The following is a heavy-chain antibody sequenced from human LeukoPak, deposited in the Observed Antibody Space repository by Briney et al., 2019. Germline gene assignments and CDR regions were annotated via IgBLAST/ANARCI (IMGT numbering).Heavy chain of an antibody. V-gene: IGHV3-20*04. CDR3: ARDLRGRELHCIQYYFDY. CDR1: GFTFDDYG. CDR2: INWNGGST. Sequence: GGSLRLSCAASGFTFDDYGMSWVRQAPGKGLEWVSGINWNGGSTGYADSVKGRFTISRDNAKNSLYLQMDSLRAEDTALYYCARDLRGRELHCIQYYFDYWGQGTLVTVSS. J-gene: IGHJ4*02. D-gene: IGHD1-26*01.